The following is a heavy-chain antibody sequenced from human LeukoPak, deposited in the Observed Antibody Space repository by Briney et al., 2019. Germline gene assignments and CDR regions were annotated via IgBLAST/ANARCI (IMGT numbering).Heavy chain of an antibody. D-gene: IGHD6-13*01. J-gene: IGHJ5*02. V-gene: IGHV4-34*01. CDR2: INHSGST. CDR1: GGSFSGYY. CDR3: ARHSLGYSSSWSQLYNWFDP. Sequence: PSETLSLTCAVYGGSFSGYYWSWLRQPPGKGLEWIGEINHSGSTNYNPSLKSRVTISVDTSKNQFSLKLSSVTAADTAVYYCARHSLGYSSSWSQLYNWFDPWGQGTLVTVSS.